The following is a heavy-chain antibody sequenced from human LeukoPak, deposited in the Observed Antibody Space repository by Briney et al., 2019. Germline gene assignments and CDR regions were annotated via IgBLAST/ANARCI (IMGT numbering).Heavy chain of an antibody. J-gene: IGHJ4*02. CDR3: ARDGTSLYYDSSGYHDY. V-gene: IGHV1-69*13. CDR1: SNTFTRYG. CDR2: IIPLFGTA. Sequence: SVKVSCKASSNTFTRYGISWVRQAPGQGLEWMGRIIPLFGTANYAQKFQGRVTITADESTSSAYMELSSLRSEDTAVYYCARDGTSLYYDSSGYHDYWGQGTLVTVSS. D-gene: IGHD3-22*01.